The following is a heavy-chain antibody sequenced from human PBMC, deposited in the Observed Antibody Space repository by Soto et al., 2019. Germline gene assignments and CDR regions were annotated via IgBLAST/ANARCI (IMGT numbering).Heavy chain of an antibody. J-gene: IGHJ6*02. Sequence: EVQLLESGGGLVQPGGSLRLSCAASGFTFSSYAMSWVRQAPGKGLEWVSAISGSGGSTYYADSVKGRFTISRDNSKNTLYLQMNSLRAEDTAVYYCAILIMGYVWGSFPYGMDVWGQGTTVTVSS. CDR2: ISGSGGST. CDR1: GFTFSSYA. CDR3: AILIMGYVWGSFPYGMDV. V-gene: IGHV3-23*01. D-gene: IGHD3-16*01.